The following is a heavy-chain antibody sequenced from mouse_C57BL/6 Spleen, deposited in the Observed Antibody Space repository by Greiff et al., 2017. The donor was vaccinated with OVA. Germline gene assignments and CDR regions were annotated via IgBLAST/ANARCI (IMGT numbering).Heavy chain of an antibody. CDR2: IDPEAGGT. V-gene: IGHV14-1*01. CDR3: TKTAQATGYWYFDD. J-gene: IGHJ1*03. CDR1: GFNITDYY. D-gene: IGHD3-2*02. Sequence: EVQLQQSGAELVRPGASVKLSCTASGFNITDYYMHWVKQRPEQGLEWIGRIDPEAGGTEYAPKFQGKATMTADTSSNTAYLPLSSLTSGDTAVYYCTKTAQATGYWYFDDWGKGTTVTVSS.